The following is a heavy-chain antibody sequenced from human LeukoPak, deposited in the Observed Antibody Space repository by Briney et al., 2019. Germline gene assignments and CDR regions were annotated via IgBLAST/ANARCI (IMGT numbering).Heavy chain of an antibody. CDR2: ISSSGSII. Sequence: GGSLRLSCAASGFSFSSYEMNWVRQAPGKGLEWVSYISSSGSIIYYADSVKGRFTISRDNAKNSLYLQMNSLRAEDTAVYYCARVLFGYYGVDVWGQGTTVTVSS. CDR3: ARVLFGYYGVDV. CDR1: GFSFSSYE. V-gene: IGHV3-48*03. D-gene: IGHD3-3*01. J-gene: IGHJ6*02.